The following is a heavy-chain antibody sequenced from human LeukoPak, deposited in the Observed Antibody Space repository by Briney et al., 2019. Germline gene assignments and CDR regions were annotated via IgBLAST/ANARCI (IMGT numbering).Heavy chain of an antibody. D-gene: IGHD1-7*01. CDR1: GFTFSSYG. V-gene: IGHV3-30*18. CDR2: ISYDGSNK. CDR3: AKDGTTYYYYYMDV. Sequence: GGSLRHSCAASGFTFSSYGMHWVRQAPGKGLEWVAVISYDGSNKYYADSVKGRFTISRDNSKNTLYLQMNSLRAEDTAVYYCAKDGTTYYYYYMDVWGKGTTVTVSS. J-gene: IGHJ6*03.